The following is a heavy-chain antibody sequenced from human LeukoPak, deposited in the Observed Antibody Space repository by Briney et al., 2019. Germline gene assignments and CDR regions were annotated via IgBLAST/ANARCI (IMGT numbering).Heavy chain of an antibody. CDR1: GGSISSYY. V-gene: IGHV4-59*12. J-gene: IGHJ5*02. CDR3: ARGQVRYYYGSGTVRFDP. Sequence: PSETLSLTCTVSGGSISSYYWSWIRQPPGKGLEWIGYIYYSGSTNYNPSLKSRVTISVDTSKNQFSLKLSSVTAADTAVYYCARGQVRYYYGSGTVRFDPWGQGTLVTVSS. D-gene: IGHD3-10*01. CDR2: IYYSGST.